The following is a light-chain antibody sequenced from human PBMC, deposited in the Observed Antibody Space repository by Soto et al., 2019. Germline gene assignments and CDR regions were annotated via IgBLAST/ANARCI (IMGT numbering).Light chain of an antibody. J-gene: IGKJ1*01. CDR3: QQRSNWPLT. V-gene: IGKV3-11*01. CDR1: QSVYNY. Sequence: EIVLTQSPATLSLSPGEGATLSCRASQSVYNYFAWYQQKPGQAPRLLIYDASNRATGIPARFSGSGSGTDVTLTISSLEPEDFAVYYCQQRSNWPLTFGQGTKVEIK. CDR2: DAS.